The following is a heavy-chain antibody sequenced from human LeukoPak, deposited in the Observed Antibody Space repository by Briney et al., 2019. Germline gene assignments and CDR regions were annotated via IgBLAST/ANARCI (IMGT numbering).Heavy chain of an antibody. D-gene: IGHD3-22*01. J-gene: IGHJ4*02. V-gene: IGHV4-4*02. Sequence: PSGTLSLTCAVSGGSISSSNWWSWVRQPPGKGLEWIGEIYHSGGTNYNPSLKSRVTISVDKSKNQFSLKLSSVTAADTAVYYCASRYYYDSSGLDYWGQGTLVTVSS. CDR1: GGSISSSNW. CDR3: ASRYYYDSSGLDY. CDR2: IYHSGGT.